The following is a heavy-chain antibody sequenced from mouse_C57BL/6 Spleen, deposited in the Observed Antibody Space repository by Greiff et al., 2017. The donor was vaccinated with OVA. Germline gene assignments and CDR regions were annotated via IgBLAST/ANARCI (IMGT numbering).Heavy chain of an antibody. D-gene: IGHD5-1*01. J-gene: IGHJ2*01. CDR3: ARDRYEYPFDY. CDR2: ISDGGSYT. V-gene: IGHV5-4*01. CDR1: GFTFSSYA. Sequence: EVMLVESGGGLVKPGGSLKLSCAASGFTFSSYAMSWVRQTPEKRLEWVATISDGGSYTYYPDNVKGRFTLSRDNAKNNLYLQMSHLKSEDTAMYYCARDRYEYPFDYWGQGTTLTVSS.